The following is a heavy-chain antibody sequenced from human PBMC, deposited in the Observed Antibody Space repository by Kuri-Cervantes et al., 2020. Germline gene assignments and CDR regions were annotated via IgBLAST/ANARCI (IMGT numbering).Heavy chain of an antibody. J-gene: IGHJ4*02. V-gene: IGHV3-72*01. CDR3: TRVDCRGDTCCSWGKPFDY. D-gene: IGHD2-15*01. CDR1: GFIFSDHY. Sequence: GESLKISCAASGFIFSDHYMDWVRQAPGKGLEWFGRIRNKANGYTAQYAASVKGRFTISRDDSKNSLSLQMNSLETDDTAVYYCTRVDCRGDTCCSWGKPFDYWGQGTLVTVSS. CDR2: IRNKANGYTA.